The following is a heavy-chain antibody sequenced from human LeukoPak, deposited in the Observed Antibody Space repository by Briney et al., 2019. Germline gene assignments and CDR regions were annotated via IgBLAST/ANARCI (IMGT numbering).Heavy chain of an antibody. CDR2: IYSGGST. Sequence: GGSLRLSCAASGFTVSDNYMTWVRQAPGKGLEWVSVIYSGGSTYYADSVKGRFTISRDNSKNTLYLQMNSLSTEDTAVYYCARGRSGYSGYGGDYHYYGMDVWGQGTTVTVSS. D-gene: IGHD5-12*01. J-gene: IGHJ6*02. CDR1: GFTVSDNY. CDR3: ARGRSGYSGYGGDYHYYGMDV. V-gene: IGHV3-66*01.